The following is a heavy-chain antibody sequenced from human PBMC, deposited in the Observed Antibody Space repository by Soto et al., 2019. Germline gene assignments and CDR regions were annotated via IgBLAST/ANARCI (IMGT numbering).Heavy chain of an antibody. CDR3: ARASVGPPGGGSWIMPFDY. J-gene: IGHJ4*02. V-gene: IGHV4-4*07. CDR2: IYTGGST. D-gene: IGHD2-15*01. Sequence: SETLSLTCTVSGGSISNYYWSWIRQPAGKGLEWIGRIYTGGSTNYNPSLKSRVTMSTDTSKNQFSLRLTFVTAADTAVYYCARASVGPPGGGSWIMPFDYWGQGALVTVSS. CDR1: GGSISNYY.